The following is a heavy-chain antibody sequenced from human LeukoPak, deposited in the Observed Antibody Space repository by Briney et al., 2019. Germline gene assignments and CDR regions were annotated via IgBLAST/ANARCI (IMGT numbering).Heavy chain of an antibody. Sequence: GASVKVSCKASGYTFTGYYMHWVRQAPGQGLEWMGWINPNSGGTNYAQKFQGRVTMTRDTSISTAYMELSRLRSDDTAVYYCARFLVVPAPTYGMDVWGQGTTVTVSS. D-gene: IGHD2-2*01. CDR3: ARFLVVPAPTYGMDV. CDR1: GYTFTGYY. J-gene: IGHJ6*02. CDR2: INPNSGGT. V-gene: IGHV1-2*02.